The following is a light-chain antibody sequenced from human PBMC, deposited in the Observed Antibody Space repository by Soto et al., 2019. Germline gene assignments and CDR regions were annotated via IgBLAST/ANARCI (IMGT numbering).Light chain of an antibody. CDR1: QGISSY. V-gene: IGKV1-9*01. CDR2: AAS. CDR3: QQLNSYPS. J-gene: IGKJ4*01. Sequence: IQLTQSPSSLSASVGDRVTITCRASQGISSYLAWYQQKPGKAPKLLIYAASTLQSGVPSRFSGSGSGTDFTLTISSLQAEDLATYYCQQLNSYPSFGGGTKVEIK.